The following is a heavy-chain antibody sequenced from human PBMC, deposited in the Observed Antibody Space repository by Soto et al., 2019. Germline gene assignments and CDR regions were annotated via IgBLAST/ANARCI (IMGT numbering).Heavy chain of an antibody. CDR2: ISYDGSNK. CDR1: GFTFSSYG. CDR3: AKDMGGDNRAFDI. V-gene: IGHV3-30*18. J-gene: IGHJ3*02. Sequence: GGSLRLSCAASGFTFSSYGMHWVRQAPGKGLEWVAVISYDGSNKYYADSVKGRFTISRDNSKNTLYLQMNSLRAEDTAVYYCAKDMGGDNRAFDIWGQGTMVTVS. D-gene: IGHD2-21*02.